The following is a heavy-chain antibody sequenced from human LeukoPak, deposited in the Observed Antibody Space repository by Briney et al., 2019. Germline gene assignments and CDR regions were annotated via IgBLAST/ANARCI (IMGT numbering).Heavy chain of an antibody. CDR2: VSYDESNK. CDR3: ARRAGGYSHPYDY. CDR1: GFTFSNYA. V-gene: IGHV3-30*04. D-gene: IGHD4-23*01. J-gene: IGHJ4*02. Sequence: GGSPRLFCAASGFTFSNYAIHRGRQAPGKGREWVGVVSYDESNKYYADSVKGRFTISRDNSQNTLYLQMNSLRAEDTAVYYCARRAGGYSHPYDYWGQGTLVTVSS.